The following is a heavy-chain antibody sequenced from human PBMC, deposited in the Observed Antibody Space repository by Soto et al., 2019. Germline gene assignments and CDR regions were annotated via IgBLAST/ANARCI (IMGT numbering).Heavy chain of an antibody. CDR1: GGSFIGYY. CDR2: INHSGST. CDR3: ARGDSSGSSPYNWFDP. V-gene: IGHV4-34*01. J-gene: IGHJ5*02. Sequence: SETLSLTCAVYGGSFIGYYWSWIRQPPGKGLEWIGEINHSGSTNYNPSLKSRVTISVDTSKNQFSLKLSSVTAADTAVYYCARGDSSGSSPYNWFDPWGQGTLVTVSS. D-gene: IGHD3-22*01.